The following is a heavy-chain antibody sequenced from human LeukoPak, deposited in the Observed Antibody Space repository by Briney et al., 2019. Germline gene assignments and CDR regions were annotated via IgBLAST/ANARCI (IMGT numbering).Heavy chain of an antibody. V-gene: IGHV4-38-2*02. J-gene: IGHJ3*02. CDR1: GYSITSAYY. D-gene: IGHD5-12*01. CDR2: FFLKGST. Sequence: PSETLSLTCTVSGYSITSAYYWGWIRQPPGKGLEWIGSFFLKGSTYYNPSLKSRVTISVDTSKNQFSLKLSSVTAADTAVYYCARVDIVATDAFDIWGQGTMVTVSS. CDR3: ARVDIVATDAFDI.